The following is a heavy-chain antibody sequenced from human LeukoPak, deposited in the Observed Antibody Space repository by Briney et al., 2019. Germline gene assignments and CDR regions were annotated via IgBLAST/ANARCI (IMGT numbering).Heavy chain of an antibody. CDR3: AIESSSSSWAFDY. D-gene: IGHD6-6*01. J-gene: IGHJ4*02. Sequence: PSETLSLTCTVSGGSISSGSYYWSWIRQPAGKGLEWIGRIYTSGSTNYNPSLKSRVTISVDTSKNQFSLKLTSVTAADTAVYYCAIESSSSSWAFDYWGQGTLVTVSS. CDR2: IYTSGST. V-gene: IGHV4-61*02. CDR1: GGSISSGSYY.